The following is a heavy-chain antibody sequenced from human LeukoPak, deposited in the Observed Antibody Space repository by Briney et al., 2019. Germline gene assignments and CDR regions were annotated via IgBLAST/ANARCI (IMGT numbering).Heavy chain of an antibody. Sequence: SAPLSPCSAADGGSFSDYLRSCLRAPRGKGQGWVGEINDRGSTSYDPSLKSRIALAVDPSKNQFSLKLSSLTAADTAVYYCVRGGARTWDYYNSYYMDVWGKGTSVTVSS. CDR3: VRGGARTWDYYNSYYMDV. J-gene: IGHJ6*03. CDR1: GGSFSDYL. D-gene: IGHD4/OR15-4a*01. V-gene: IGHV4-34*01. CDR2: INDRGST.